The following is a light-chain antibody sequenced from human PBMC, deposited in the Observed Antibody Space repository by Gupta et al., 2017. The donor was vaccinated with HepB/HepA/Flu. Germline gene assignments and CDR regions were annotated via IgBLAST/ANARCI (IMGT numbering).Light chain of an antibody. J-gene: IGKJ5*01. Sequence: DIVMTQSPDSLAVSLGERATMNCKSSQTSLNRSNNENHLAWYQQKAGQPPKLLIYWASTRESGVPDRFSGRGSGTDFTLTISSLQAEDVAIYYCQQEDYGLLTFGQGTRLEIK. CDR2: WAS. CDR3: QQEDYGLLT. CDR1: QTSLNRSNNENH. V-gene: IGKV4-1*01.